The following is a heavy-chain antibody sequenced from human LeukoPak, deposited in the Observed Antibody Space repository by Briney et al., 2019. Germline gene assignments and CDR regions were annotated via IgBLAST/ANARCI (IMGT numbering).Heavy chain of an antibody. J-gene: IGHJ4*02. CDR2: IYSGGST. CDR1: GFTVSSNY. D-gene: IGHD1-26*01. CDR3: ARWEEYYFDY. Sequence: GGPLRLSCAASGFTVSSNYMSWVRQAPGKGLEWVSVIYSGGSTYYADSVKGRFTISRDNSKNTLYLQMNSLRAEDTAVYYCARWEEYYFDYWGQGTLVTVSS. V-gene: IGHV3-66*01.